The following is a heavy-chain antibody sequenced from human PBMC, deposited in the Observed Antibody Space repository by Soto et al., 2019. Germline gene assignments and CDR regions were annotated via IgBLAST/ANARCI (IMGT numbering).Heavy chain of an antibody. D-gene: IGHD5-12*01. V-gene: IGHV3-30-3*01. CDR2: ISYDGSNK. CDR1: GFTFSSYA. Sequence: GGSLRLSCAASGFTFSSYAMHWVRQAPGKGLEWVAVISYDGSNKYYADSVKGRFTISRDNSKNTLYLQMNSLRAEDTAVYYCASPVDIVATNTFDYWGQGTLVTVSS. J-gene: IGHJ4*02. CDR3: ASPVDIVATNTFDY.